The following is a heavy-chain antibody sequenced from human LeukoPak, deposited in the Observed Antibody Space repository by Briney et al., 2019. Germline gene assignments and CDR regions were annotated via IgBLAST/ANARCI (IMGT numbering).Heavy chain of an antibody. CDR3: AEDSGVVVPAAPYYYYYYMDV. CDR2: ISGSGGST. CDR1: GFTFSSYA. J-gene: IGHJ6*03. D-gene: IGHD2-2*01. V-gene: IGHV3-23*01. Sequence: GGSLRLSCAASGFTFSSYAMSWVRQAPGKGLEWVSAISGSGGSTYYADSVKGRFTISRDNSKNTLYLQMNSLRAEDTAVYYCAEDSGVVVPAAPYYYYYYMDVWGKGTTVTVSS.